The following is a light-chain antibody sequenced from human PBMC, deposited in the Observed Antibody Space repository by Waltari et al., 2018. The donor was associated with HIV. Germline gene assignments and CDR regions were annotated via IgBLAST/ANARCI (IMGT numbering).Light chain of an antibody. J-gene: IGLJ3*02. CDR3: YSTESSGTHRV. CDR2: EDI. Sequence: SYDLTQPPSVSVSPGQTARITCSGDTLPQQYHHSYQQKSGQAPVLVIYEDIKRPSGIPERFSGSSSGTMAILTISGAQVEDEADYYCYSTESSGTHRVFGGGTKLTVL. CDR1: TLPQQY. V-gene: IGLV3-10*01.